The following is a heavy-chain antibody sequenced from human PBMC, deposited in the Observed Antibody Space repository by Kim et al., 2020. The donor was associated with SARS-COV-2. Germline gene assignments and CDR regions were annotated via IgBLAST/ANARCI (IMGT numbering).Heavy chain of an antibody. CDR3: ATDDGGPGQFAS. J-gene: IGHJ1*01. D-gene: IGHD3-16*01. CDR1: GFTLKRPW. CDR2: VKDRPDDVTI. Sequence: GGSLRLSCAVSGFTLKRPWMSWVRQAPGKGLEWIGRVKDRPDDVTIDYAAPVEGRFTFSRDDSKNMVFLQMNRLKIEDTAMYYCATDDGGPGQFASWGQGTLVTVSS. V-gene: IGHV3-15*01.